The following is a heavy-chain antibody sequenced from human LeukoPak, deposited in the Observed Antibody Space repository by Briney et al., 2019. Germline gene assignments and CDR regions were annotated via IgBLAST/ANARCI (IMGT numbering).Heavy chain of an antibody. V-gene: IGHV1-2*02. D-gene: IGHD3-22*01. Sequence: ASVKVTCKASGYTFTGYYMHWVRQAPGQGLEWMGWINPNSGGTNYAQKFQGRVTMTRDTSISTAYMELSRLRSDDTAVYYCAIDTPLYYYDSSGYIDYWGQGTLVTVSS. CDR2: INPNSGGT. CDR1: GYTFTGYY. J-gene: IGHJ4*02. CDR3: AIDTPLYYYDSSGYIDY.